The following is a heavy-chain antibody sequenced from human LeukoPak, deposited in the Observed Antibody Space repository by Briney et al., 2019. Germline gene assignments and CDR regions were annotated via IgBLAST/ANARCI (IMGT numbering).Heavy chain of an antibody. CDR1: GFTFSSYG. J-gene: IGHJ4*02. Sequence: GGSLRLSCAASGFTFSSYGMSWVRQAPGKGLEWVSYISSSGSTIYYADSVKGRSTISRDNAKSTVYLQMNSLRAEDTAVYFCARDRYYIFDYWGQGAPVTVSS. D-gene: IGHD3-10*01. CDR3: ARDRYYIFDY. V-gene: IGHV3-48*04. CDR2: ISSSGSTI.